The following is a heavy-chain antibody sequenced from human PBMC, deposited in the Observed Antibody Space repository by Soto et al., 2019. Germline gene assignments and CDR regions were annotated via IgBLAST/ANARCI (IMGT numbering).Heavy chain of an antibody. J-gene: IGHJ5*02. CDR2: IKSDGSST. CDR1: GLTLRTYW. CDR3: ARSDWFDP. Sequence: WGSIQLSSASSGLTLRTYWMHWVRQAPGKGLVWVSRIKSDGSSTTYADSVKGRFTISRDNAKNTLYLQMNSLRVEDTAVYYCARSDWFDPWGQGTLVTVS. V-gene: IGHV3-74*01.